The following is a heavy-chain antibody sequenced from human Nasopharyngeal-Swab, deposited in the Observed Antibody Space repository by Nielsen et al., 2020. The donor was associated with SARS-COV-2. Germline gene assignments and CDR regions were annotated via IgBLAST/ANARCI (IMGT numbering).Heavy chain of an antibody. CDR3: AKDYYYDSSGAGVYNWFDP. Sequence: ASVKVSCKASGYTFTSYGISWVRQAPGQGLEWMGWISAYNGNTNYAQKFQGRVTITADESTSTAYMELSSLRSEDTAVYYCAKDYYYDSSGAGVYNWFDPWGQGTLVTVSS. J-gene: IGHJ5*02. V-gene: IGHV1-18*04. D-gene: IGHD3-22*01. CDR1: GYTFTSYG. CDR2: ISAYNGNT.